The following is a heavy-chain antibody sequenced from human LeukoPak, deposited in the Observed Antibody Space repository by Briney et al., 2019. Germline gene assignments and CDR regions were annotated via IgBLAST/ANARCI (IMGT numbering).Heavy chain of an antibody. CDR3: AREIQSGYDFGSDY. Sequence: SVKVSCKASGGTFSSYAISWVRQAPGQGLEWMGGIIPILGIANYAQKFQGRVTITADKSTSTAYMELSSLRSEDTAVYYCAREIQSGYDFGSDYWGQGTLVTVSS. D-gene: IGHD5-12*01. CDR2: IIPILGIA. V-gene: IGHV1-69*10. CDR1: GGTFSSYA. J-gene: IGHJ4*02.